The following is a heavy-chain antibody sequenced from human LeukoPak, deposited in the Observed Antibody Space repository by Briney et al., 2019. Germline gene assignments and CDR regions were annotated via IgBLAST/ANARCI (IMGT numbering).Heavy chain of an antibody. D-gene: IGHD2-2*01. CDR3: AREGVVDPGAFDI. Sequence: GGSLRLSCAASGFTVSSNYMSWVRQAPGEGLGWVSVIYSGGSTYYTDSVKGRFTISRDNSKNTLYLQMSSLRAEDTAVYYCAREGVVDPGAFDIWGQGTMVTVSS. CDR2: IYSGGST. CDR1: GFTVSSNY. J-gene: IGHJ3*02. V-gene: IGHV3-66*01.